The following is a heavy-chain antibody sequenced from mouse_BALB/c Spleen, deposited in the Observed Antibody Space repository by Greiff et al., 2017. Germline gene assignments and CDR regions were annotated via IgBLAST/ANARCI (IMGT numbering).Heavy chain of an antibody. CDR1: GFTFSDYG. CDR3: ARDLGNYCDY. CDR2: ISNLAYSI. J-gene: IGHJ2*01. Sequence: EVMLVESGGGLVQPGGSRKLSCAASGFTFSDYGMAWVRQAPGKGPEWVAFISNLAYSIYYADTVTGRFTISRENAKNTLYLEMSSLRSEDTAMYYCARDLGNYCDYWGQGTTLTVSS. V-gene: IGHV5-15*02.